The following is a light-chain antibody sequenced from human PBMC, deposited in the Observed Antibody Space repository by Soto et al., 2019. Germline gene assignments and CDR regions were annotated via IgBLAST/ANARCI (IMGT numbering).Light chain of an antibody. CDR1: QSVSSN. CDR2: GAS. Sequence: EIVMTQSPATLSVSPGERATLSCRASQSVSSNLAWYQQKPGQAPRLLIYGASNRATGIPARFSGSGSGTDFTLTISSLEPEDVAVYYCQQRSNWLTFGQGTRLEIK. J-gene: IGKJ5*01. V-gene: IGKV3-11*01. CDR3: QQRSNWLT.